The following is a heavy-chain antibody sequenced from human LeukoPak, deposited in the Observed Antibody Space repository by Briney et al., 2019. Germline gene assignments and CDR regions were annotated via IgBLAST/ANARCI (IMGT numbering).Heavy chain of an antibody. Sequence: ASVKVSCKASGGTFSSYAISWVRQAPGQGLEWMGRIIPILGMANYAQKFQGRVTITADKSTSTAYMELSSLRSEDTAVYYCARDHDYGDYVFDYWGQGTLVTVSS. V-gene: IGHV1-69*04. D-gene: IGHD4-17*01. CDR1: GGTFSSYA. CDR2: IIPILGMA. J-gene: IGHJ4*02. CDR3: ARDHDYGDYVFDY.